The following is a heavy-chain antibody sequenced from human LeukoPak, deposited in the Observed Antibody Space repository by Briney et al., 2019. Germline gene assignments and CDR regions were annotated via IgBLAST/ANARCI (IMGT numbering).Heavy chain of an antibody. D-gene: IGHD2-21*01. Sequence: GGSLRLSCEGSAFIFSGHWMNWVRQTPGKGLEWVAVVSYDGSNKYYADSVKGRFTISRDNFKNTLYLQMNSLRAEDTAVYYCAREGVVIGAPGMDVWGQGTTVTVSS. CDR2: VSYDGSNK. CDR3: AREGVVIGAPGMDV. J-gene: IGHJ6*02. CDR1: AFIFSGHW. V-gene: IGHV3-30-3*01.